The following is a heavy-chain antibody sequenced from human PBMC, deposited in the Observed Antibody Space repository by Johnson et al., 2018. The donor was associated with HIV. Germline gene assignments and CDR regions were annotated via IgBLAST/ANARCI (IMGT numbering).Heavy chain of an antibody. CDR3: TTHYVLGGLIAFDI. J-gene: IGHJ3*02. CDR2: IRYDGSNK. D-gene: IGHD3-10*02. Sequence: QEKLVESGGGVVQPGGSLRLSCAASGFTFSSYGMHWVRQAPGKGLEWVAFIRYDGSNKYYADSVKGRFTISRDNSKNTLYLQMNSLRAEDTAVYYCTTHYVLGGLIAFDIWGQGTMVTVSS. V-gene: IGHV3-30*02. CDR1: GFTFSSYG.